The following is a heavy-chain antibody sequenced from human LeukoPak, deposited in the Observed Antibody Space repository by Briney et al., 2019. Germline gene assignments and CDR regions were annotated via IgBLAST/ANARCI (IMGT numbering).Heavy chain of an antibody. CDR2: MNPNSGNT. CDR1: GGTFSSYA. Sequence: GASVKVSCKASGGTFSSYAISWVRQATGQGLEWMGWMNPNSGNTGYAQKFQGRVTMTRNTSISTAYMELSSLRSEDTAVYYCARASRFSFWSGYSPRGRYYYYYMDVWGKGTTVTVSS. J-gene: IGHJ6*03. V-gene: IGHV1-8*02. CDR3: ARASRFSFWSGYSPRGRYYYYYMDV. D-gene: IGHD3-3*01.